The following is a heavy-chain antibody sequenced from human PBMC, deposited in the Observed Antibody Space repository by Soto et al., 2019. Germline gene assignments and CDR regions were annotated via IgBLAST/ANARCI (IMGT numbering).Heavy chain of an antibody. V-gene: IGHV4-59*08. CDR1: GSSVDYC. CDR2: IYYSGST. J-gene: IGHJ5*02. D-gene: IGHD6-19*01. CDR3: ARYGKRMDSRGWAP. Sequence: GSSVDYCGRWIRKPQGKGLEWIGYIYYSGSTNYNPSPKSRVTISVDTSKNQFSLKLSSVTAADTAVYYCARYGKRMDSRGWAPWGKGTLVPVSS.